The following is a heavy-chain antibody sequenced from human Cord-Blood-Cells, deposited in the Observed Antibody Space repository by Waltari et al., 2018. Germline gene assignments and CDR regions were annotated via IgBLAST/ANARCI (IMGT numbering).Heavy chain of an antibody. J-gene: IGHJ5*02. D-gene: IGHD2-2*01. V-gene: IGHV5-51*01. CDR3: ARLPGYCSSTSCYPGWFDP. CDR2: TYPGDSDT. Sequence: EVQLVQSGAEVKKPGESLKISCKGSGYSFTSYWIGWVRQMPGKGLEWMGITYPGDSDTRYSPSFQGQVTISADKSISTAYLQWSSLKASDTAMYYCARLPGYCSSTSCYPGWFDPWGQGTLVTVSS. CDR1: GYSFTSYW.